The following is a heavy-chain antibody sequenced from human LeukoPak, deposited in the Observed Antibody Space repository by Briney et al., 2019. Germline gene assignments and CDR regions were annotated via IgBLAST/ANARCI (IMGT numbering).Heavy chain of an antibody. V-gene: IGHV3-7*01. D-gene: IGHD4-11*01. Sequence: GGSLRLSCAASGFTFNLYWMTWVRQAPGKGLEWVANIKPDGSEASYVDSVKGRFTLSRDNAKNSLYLHMDSLRDGDSAVYYCARGLHTHDHWGQGALVTVSS. CDR3: ARGLHTHDH. J-gene: IGHJ4*02. CDR1: GFTFNLYW. CDR2: IKPDGSEA.